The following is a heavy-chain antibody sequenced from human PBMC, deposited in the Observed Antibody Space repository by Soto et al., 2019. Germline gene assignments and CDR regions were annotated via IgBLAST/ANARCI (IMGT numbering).Heavy chain of an antibody. D-gene: IGHD6-13*01. J-gene: IGHJ6*02. CDR2: IIPIVGTG. CDR1: GGSFSSYA. CDR3: AIDLRAAGLPGMDV. Sequence: QVQLVQSGAEVKKPGSSVKVSCKASGGSFSSYAISWVRQAPGQGLEWMGGIIPIVGTGNYAQNFQGRVTITADESTSTAYMELSSLRSEDTAMYYCAIDLRAAGLPGMDVWGQGTTVTVSS. V-gene: IGHV1-69*01.